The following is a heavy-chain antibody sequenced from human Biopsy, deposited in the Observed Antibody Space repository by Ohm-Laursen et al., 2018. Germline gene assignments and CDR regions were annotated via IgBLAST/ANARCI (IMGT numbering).Heavy chain of an antibody. CDR3: ARVGAGAPSIDYFDY. CDR1: GGSIGSFF. V-gene: IGHV4-59*01. CDR2: IYYSGST. J-gene: IGHJ4*02. Sequence: SETLSLTCAVSGGSIGSFFWSWIRQPPGKGLVWIGYIYYSGSTNYNPSLRSRVTISVDRSKNQFSLELSSVTAAGTAVYYCARVGAGAPSIDYFDYWGQGALVTVSS. D-gene: IGHD1-26*01.